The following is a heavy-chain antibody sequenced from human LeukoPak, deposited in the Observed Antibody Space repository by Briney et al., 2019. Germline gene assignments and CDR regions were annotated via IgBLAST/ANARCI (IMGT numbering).Heavy chain of an antibody. D-gene: IGHD5-12*01. CDR1: GFTFSSYA. V-gene: IGHV3-21*01. J-gene: IGHJ4*02. Sequence: GGSLRLSCAASGFTFSSYAMNWVRQAPGKGLEWVSSISSSSSYIYYADSVKGRFTISRDNAKNSLYLQMNSLRAEDTAVYYCAREIDIAPTVWGQGTLVTVSS. CDR3: AREIDIAPTV. CDR2: ISSSSSYI.